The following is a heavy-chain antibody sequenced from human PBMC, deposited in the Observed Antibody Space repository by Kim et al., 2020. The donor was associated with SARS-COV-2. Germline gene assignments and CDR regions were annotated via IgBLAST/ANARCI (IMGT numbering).Heavy chain of an antibody. J-gene: IGHJ4*02. D-gene: IGHD2-21*01. CDR2: IYYSGST. CDR3: ATAVINSNLTPSDY. V-gene: IGHV4-59*01. Sequence: SETLSLTCTVSGGSISTYYWCWIRQHPGKELEWIGYIYYSGSTNYYHPLMSRVITSADTSNNNLSLMLSSATAADAAAYYCATAVINSNLTPSDYPGQG. CDR1: GGSISTYY.